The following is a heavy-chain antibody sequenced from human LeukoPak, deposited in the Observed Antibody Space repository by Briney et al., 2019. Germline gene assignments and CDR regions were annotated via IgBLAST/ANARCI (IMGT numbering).Heavy chain of an antibody. CDR2: ISWNSGSI. J-gene: IGHJ4*02. D-gene: IGHD2-15*01. V-gene: IGHV3-9*01. CDR3: ASLPCSGGSCYADY. Sequence: GGSLRLSRAASGFTFSSYAMSWVRQAPGKGLEWVAGISWNSGSIGYADSVKGRFTISRDNAKNSLYLQMNSLRAEDTALYYCASLPCSGGSCYADYWGQGTLVTVSS. CDR1: GFTFSSYA.